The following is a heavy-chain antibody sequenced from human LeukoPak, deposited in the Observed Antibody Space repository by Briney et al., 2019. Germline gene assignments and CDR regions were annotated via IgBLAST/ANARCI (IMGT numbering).Heavy chain of an antibody. CDR1: GGSISSYY. J-gene: IGHJ4*02. V-gene: IGHV4-59*08. Sequence: SETLSLTCTVSGGSISSYYWSWIWRPPGKGLEWIGYIYYSGSTNYNPSLKSRVTISVDTSKNQFSLKLSSVTAADTAVYYCARLRRGNYFDYWGQGTLVTVSS. CDR3: ARLRRGNYFDY. CDR2: IYYSGST.